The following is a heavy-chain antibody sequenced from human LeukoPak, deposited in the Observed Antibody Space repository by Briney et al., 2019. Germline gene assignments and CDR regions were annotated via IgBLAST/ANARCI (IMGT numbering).Heavy chain of an antibody. D-gene: IGHD3-22*01. Sequence: GGSLRLSCAASGFTFSSYAMSWVRQAPGKGLEWVSTISVSGGSTYYADSVKGRFTISRDNSKNTLYLQMNSLRAEDTAVYYCAKSFYDSSPCDYWGQGALVTVSS. CDR2: ISVSGGST. CDR3: AKSFYDSSPCDY. V-gene: IGHV3-23*01. J-gene: IGHJ4*02. CDR1: GFTFSSYA.